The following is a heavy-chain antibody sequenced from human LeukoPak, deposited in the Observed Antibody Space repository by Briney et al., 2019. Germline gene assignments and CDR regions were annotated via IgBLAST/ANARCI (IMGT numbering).Heavy chain of an antibody. J-gene: IGHJ4*02. Sequence: SETLSLTCTVSGGSVTRGAYSWTWIRQPPGKGLEWIGSIYYSGSTYYNPSLKSRVTISVDTSKNQFSLKLSSVTAADTAVYYCSVVVVITNSADYWGQGTLVTVSS. CDR2: IYYSGST. CDR1: GGSVTRGAYS. D-gene: IGHD3-22*01. CDR3: SVVVVITNSADY. V-gene: IGHV4-39*07.